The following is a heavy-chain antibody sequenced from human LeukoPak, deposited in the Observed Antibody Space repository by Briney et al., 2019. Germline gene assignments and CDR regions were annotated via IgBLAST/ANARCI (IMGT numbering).Heavy chain of an antibody. D-gene: IGHD2-15*01. CDR1: GYTLTELS. CDR3: ATDGGYCSGGSCYG. Sequence: ASVKVSCKVSGYTLTELSMHWVRQAPGKGLEWMGGFDPEDGETIYAQKFQGRVTMTEDTSTDTAYMELSSLRSEDTAVCYCATDGGYCSGGSCYGWGQGTLVTVSS. CDR2: FDPEDGET. V-gene: IGHV1-24*01. J-gene: IGHJ4*02.